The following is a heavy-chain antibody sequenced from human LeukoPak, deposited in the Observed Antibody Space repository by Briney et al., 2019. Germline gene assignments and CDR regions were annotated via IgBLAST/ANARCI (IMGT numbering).Heavy chain of an antibody. J-gene: IGHJ6*02. V-gene: IGHV4-31*03. D-gene: IGHD5-18*01. Sequence: PSQTLSLTCTASGGSISSGGYYWSWIRQHPGKGLEWIGYIYYSGSTYYNPSLKSRVTISVDTSKNQFSLKLSSVTAADTAVYYCARVDIQLWPGENYYYGMDVWGQGTTVTVSS. CDR1: GGSISSGGYY. CDR3: ARVDIQLWPGENYYYGMDV. CDR2: IYYSGST.